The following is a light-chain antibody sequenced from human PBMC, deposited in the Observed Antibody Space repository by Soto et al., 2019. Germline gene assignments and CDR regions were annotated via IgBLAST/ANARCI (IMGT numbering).Light chain of an antibody. J-gene: IGKJ5*01. CDR2: DAS. Sequence: EIVLTQSPATLSLSPGERATLSCRASQSVGSYLAWFQQKPGQAPRLLIYDASIRATGIPARFSGSGSETDFTLTISSLEPEDFAVYYCQQRASWVTFGQGTRLESK. V-gene: IGKV3-11*01. CDR1: QSVGSY. CDR3: QQRASWVT.